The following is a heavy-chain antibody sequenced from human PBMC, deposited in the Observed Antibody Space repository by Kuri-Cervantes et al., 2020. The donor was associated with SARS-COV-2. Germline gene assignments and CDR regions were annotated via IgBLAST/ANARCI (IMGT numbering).Heavy chain of an antibody. CDR1: GFTFSDYY. V-gene: IGHV3-11*05. J-gene: IGHJ4*02. CDR2: ISSSSSYT. Sequence: GGSLRLSCAASGFTFSDYYMSWIRQAPGKGLEWVSYISSSSSYTNYADSVKGRFTISRDNAKNSLFLQMNTLRAEDTAVYYCARAQCYGGNCYFDYWGQGTLVTVSS. CDR3: ARAQCYGGNCYFDY. D-gene: IGHD4-23*01.